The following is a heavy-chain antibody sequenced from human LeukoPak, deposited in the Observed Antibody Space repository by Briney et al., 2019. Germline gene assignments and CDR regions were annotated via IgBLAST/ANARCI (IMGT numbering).Heavy chain of an antibody. V-gene: IGHV3-49*03. CDR2: IRSKAYGGTN. CDR1: GFTFGDYA. CDR3: TREPIAVADTAFDY. J-gene: IGHJ4*02. D-gene: IGHD6-19*01. Sequence: SLRLSCTASGFTFGDYAMSWFRQVPGKVMEWVGFIRSKAYGGTNEYAASVKGRFTISRDDSKSIAYLQMNSLKTEDTAVYYCTREPIAVADTAFDYWGQGTLVTVSS.